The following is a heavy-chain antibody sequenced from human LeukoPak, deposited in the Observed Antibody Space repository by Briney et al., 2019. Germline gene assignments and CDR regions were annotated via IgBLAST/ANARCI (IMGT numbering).Heavy chain of an antibody. CDR3: GRGGWYVDY. CDR1: GDSMSSHY. D-gene: IGHD1-14*01. CDR2: IYYSGST. J-gene: IGHJ4*02. V-gene: IGHV4-59*11. Sequence: SETLSLTCTVSGDSMSSHYWSWIRQPPGKGLEWIGYIYYSGSTEYNPSLKSRVTISVGTSNNQFSLKLSSVTAADTAVYLCGRGGWYVDYWGRGTLVTVSS.